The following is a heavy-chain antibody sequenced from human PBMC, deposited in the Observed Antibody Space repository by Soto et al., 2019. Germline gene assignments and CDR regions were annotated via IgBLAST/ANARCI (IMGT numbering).Heavy chain of an antibody. CDR1: GYSFTSYW. CDR2: IDPSDSYT. J-gene: IGHJ6*02. Sequence: GESLKISCKGSGYSFTSYWISWVRQMPGKGLEWMGRIDPSDSYTNYSPSFQGHVTISADKSISTAYLQWSSLKASDTAMYYCATQGLYCTNGLCPSYYYYYGMDVWGQGTTVTVSS. V-gene: IGHV5-10-1*01. D-gene: IGHD2-8*01. CDR3: ATQGLYCTNGLCPSYYYYYGMDV.